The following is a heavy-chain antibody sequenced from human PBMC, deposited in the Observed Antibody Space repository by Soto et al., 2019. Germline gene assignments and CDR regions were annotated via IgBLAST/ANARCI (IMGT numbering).Heavy chain of an antibody. Sequence: QVQLVQSGAEVKQPGSSVKVSCKASGVTFNNSTVNWVRQAPGQGLEWMGRFTPILGVANNAEKFQGRLTLSVEKSTSTAYMELSSLRSEDTSAYYCARPSTTATGGVEHWGQGTLVIVSS. J-gene: IGHJ4*02. CDR2: FTPILGVA. D-gene: IGHD2-8*02. CDR1: GVTFNNST. CDR3: ARPSTTATGGVEH. V-gene: IGHV1-69*02.